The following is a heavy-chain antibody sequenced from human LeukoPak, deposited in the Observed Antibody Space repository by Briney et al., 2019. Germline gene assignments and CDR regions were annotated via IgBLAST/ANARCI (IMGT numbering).Heavy chain of an antibody. Sequence: GGSLRLSCAASGFMFSNYWMTWVRQAPGKGLEWVANIKDDGSEIYYVDSVKGRFTISRDNARNSLYLQMNSLRAEDTAVYYCARGVYYFDYWGQGILVTVSS. V-gene: IGHV3-7*01. CDR1: GFMFSNYW. J-gene: IGHJ4*02. CDR3: ARGVYYFDY. CDR2: IKDDGSEI. D-gene: IGHD6-6*01.